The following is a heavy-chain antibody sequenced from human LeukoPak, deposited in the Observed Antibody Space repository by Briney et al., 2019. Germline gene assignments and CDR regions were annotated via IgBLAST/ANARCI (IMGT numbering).Heavy chain of an antibody. V-gene: IGHV4-59*01. J-gene: IGHJ3*02. D-gene: IGHD1-14*01. CDR1: SGSINNYY. Sequence: PSETLSLTCTVSSGSINNYYWSWIRQTPGKGLEWLGYILSSGSTNYNPSVKSRVTISVDTSKSQFSLKLSSVTAADTAVYYCARTNQISETAFDIWGQGTMVIVTS. CDR3: ARTNQISETAFDI. CDR2: ILSSGST.